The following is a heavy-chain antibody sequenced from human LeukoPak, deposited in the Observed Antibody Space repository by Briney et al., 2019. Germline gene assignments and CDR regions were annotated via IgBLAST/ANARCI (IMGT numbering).Heavy chain of an antibody. Sequence: ASVKVSCKASGYTFTNYAISWVRQAPGQGLEWVGWISAYNGNTNYAQKLQGRVTMTTDTSTSTAYMELRSLRSDDTAVYYCARDELDGYSYGYYWGQGTLVTVSS. CDR3: ARDELDGYSYGYY. CDR2: ISAYNGNT. CDR1: GYTFTNYA. J-gene: IGHJ4*02. D-gene: IGHD5-18*01. V-gene: IGHV1-18*01.